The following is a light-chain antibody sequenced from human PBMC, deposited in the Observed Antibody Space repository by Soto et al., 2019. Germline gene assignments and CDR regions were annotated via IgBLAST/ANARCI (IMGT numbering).Light chain of an antibody. Sequence: QSALTQPRSVSGSPGQSVTISCTGTSSDVGAYNYVSWYQQHPGKAPKLMIHAVSQRPSGVPDRFSGSRSGNTASLTISGLQAEDEADYYCCSYAGSYTFDVVFGGGTKLTVL. CDR3: CSYAGSYTFDVV. CDR2: AVS. V-gene: IGLV2-11*01. J-gene: IGLJ2*01. CDR1: SSDVGAYNY.